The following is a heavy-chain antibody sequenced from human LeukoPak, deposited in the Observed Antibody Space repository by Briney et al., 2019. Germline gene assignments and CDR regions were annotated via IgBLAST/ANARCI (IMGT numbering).Heavy chain of an antibody. D-gene: IGHD6-19*01. J-gene: IGHJ5*02. V-gene: IGHV4-59*01. CDR2: IYYSGST. CDR3: ARAGARYSSGWYWFDP. CDR1: GGSISNYY. Sequence: SETLSLTCTVSGGSISNYYWNWIRQPPGKGLEWIGYIYYSGSTNYNPSLKSRVTISVDTSKNQFSLKLSSVTAADTAVYYCARAGARYSSGWYWFDPWGQGTLATVSS.